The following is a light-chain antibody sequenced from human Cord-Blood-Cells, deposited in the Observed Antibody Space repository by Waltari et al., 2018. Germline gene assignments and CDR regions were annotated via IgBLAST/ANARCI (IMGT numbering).Light chain of an antibody. CDR1: QSIGSY. Sequence: DIQMTQSPSSLSASVGDRVTITCRASQSIGSYLNWYQQQPGKAPKLLIYAASSLQSGVPSRFSGSGSGTDFTLTISSRQPEDFATYYCQQSYSTLMYTFGQGTKLEI. J-gene: IGKJ2*01. CDR3: QQSYSTLMYT. CDR2: AAS. V-gene: IGKV1-39*01.